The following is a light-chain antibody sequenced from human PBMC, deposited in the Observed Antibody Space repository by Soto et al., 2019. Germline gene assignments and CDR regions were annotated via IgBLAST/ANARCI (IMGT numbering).Light chain of an antibody. CDR1: QSINRN. Sequence: ETVMTQSPATLSVSPGDRATLSCRASQSINRNLAWYQQRPGQAPRLLIYGASTRAAGIPARFSGGGSGTEFTLTISSLQSEDFAVYYCQQHNNWPLTFGEGTKLEIK. CDR3: QQHNNWPLT. V-gene: IGKV3-15*01. J-gene: IGKJ2*01. CDR2: GAS.